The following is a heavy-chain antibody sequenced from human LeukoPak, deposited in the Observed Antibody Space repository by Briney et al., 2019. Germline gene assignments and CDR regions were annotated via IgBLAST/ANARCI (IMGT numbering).Heavy chain of an antibody. V-gene: IGHV1-69*13. CDR3: ARDHDNYDSSGYE. Sequence: ASVKVSCKASGGTFSSYAISWVRQAPGRGLEWMGGIIPIFGTANYAQKFQGRVTITADESTSTAYMELSSLRSEDTAVYYCARDHDNYDSSGYEWGQGTLVTVSS. CDR1: GGTFSSYA. D-gene: IGHD3-22*01. CDR2: IIPIFGTA. J-gene: IGHJ4*02.